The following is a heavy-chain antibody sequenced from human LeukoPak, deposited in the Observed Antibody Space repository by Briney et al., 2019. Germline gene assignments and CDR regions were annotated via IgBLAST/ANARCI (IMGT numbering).Heavy chain of an antibody. Sequence: ASVKVSCKASGYTFTGYYMHWVRQAPGQGPEWMGWINPNSGGTNYAQKFQGRVTMTRDTSISTAYMELSRLRSDDTAVYYCARVAVALDWFDPWGQGTLVTVSS. V-gene: IGHV1-2*02. CDR1: GYTFTGYY. CDR2: INPNSGGT. J-gene: IGHJ5*02. D-gene: IGHD6-19*01. CDR3: ARVAVALDWFDP.